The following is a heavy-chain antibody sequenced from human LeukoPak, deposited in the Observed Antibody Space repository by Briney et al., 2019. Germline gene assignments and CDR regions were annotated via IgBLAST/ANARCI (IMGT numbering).Heavy chain of an antibody. CDR1: GGSISSGDYY. CDR3: ARGGPIAARDY. J-gene: IGHJ4*02. V-gene: IGHV4-30-4*08. Sequence: SETLSPTCTVSGGSISSGDYYWSWIRQPPGKGLEWIGYIYYSGSTYYNPSLKSRVTISVDTSKNLFSLKLSSVTAADTAVYYCARGGPIAARDYWGQGTLVTVSS. D-gene: IGHD6-13*01. CDR2: IYYSGST.